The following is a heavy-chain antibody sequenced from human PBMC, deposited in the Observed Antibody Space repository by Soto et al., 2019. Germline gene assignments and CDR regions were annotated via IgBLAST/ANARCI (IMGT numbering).Heavy chain of an antibody. Sequence: SETLSLTCTVSGGSISSYSWSWIRQPPGKGLEWIGYIYYSGSTNYNPSLKTRVTISLDTSTNQFSLKLSSVTAADTAVYYCARDIKGDNYGYGPFDCWGQGTLVTSPQ. CDR3: ARDIKGDNYGYGPFDC. J-gene: IGHJ4*02. CDR2: IYYSGST. D-gene: IGHD5-18*01. CDR1: GGSISSYS. V-gene: IGHV4-59*01.